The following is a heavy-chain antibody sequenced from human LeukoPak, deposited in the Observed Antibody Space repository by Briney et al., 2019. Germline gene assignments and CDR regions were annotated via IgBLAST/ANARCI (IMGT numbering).Heavy chain of an antibody. J-gene: IGHJ4*02. CDR3: AGVNSIRTIFGVVIGWDY. V-gene: IGHV1-2*06. Sequence: ASVKVSCKASGYTFTGYYMHWVRQAPGQGLEWMGRINPNSGGTNYAQKFQGRVTMTRDTSISTAYMELSRLRSDDTAVYYCAGVNSIRTIFGVVIGWDYWGQGTLVTVSS. CDR2: INPNSGGT. CDR1: GYTFTGYY. D-gene: IGHD3-3*01.